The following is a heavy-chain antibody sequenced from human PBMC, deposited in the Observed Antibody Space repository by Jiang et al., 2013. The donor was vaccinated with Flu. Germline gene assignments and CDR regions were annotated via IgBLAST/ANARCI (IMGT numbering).Heavy chain of an antibody. D-gene: IGHD1-26*01. V-gene: IGHV3-30*03. CDR2: ISYDGSNK. Sequence: VQLVESGGGVVQPGRSLRLSCAASGFTFSSYGMHWVRQAPGKGLEWVAVISYDGSNKYYADSVKGRFTISRDNSKNTLYLQMNSLRAEDTAVYYCARGELLEDYYYYGMDVVGPRDHGHRLL. CDR1: GFTFSSYG. CDR3: ARGELLEDYYYYGMDV. J-gene: IGHJ6*02.